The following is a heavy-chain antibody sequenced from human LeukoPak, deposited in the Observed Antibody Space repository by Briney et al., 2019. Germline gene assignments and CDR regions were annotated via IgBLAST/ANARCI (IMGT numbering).Heavy chain of an antibody. CDR2: IYYSGST. V-gene: IGHV4-59*12. J-gene: IGHJ4*02. CDR3: ARGVNGALDS. D-gene: IGHD4-17*01. Sequence: SETLSLTCTVSGGSINNYYWSWIRQPPGKGLEWIGYIYYSGSTNYNPSLKSRVTISVDTSKNHFSLKLSSVTAADTAVYYCARGVNGALDSWGQGTLVTVSS. CDR1: GGSINNYY.